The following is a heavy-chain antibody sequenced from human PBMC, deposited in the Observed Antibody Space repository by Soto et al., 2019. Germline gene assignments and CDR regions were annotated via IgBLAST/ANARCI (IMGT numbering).Heavy chain of an antibody. V-gene: IGHV3-23*01. CDR2: ISGSGGST. Sequence: PGGSLRLSCAAAGFTFSSYAMSWVRQAPGKGLEWVSAISGSGGSTYYADSVKGRFTISRDNSKNTLYLQMNSLRAEDTAVYYCARKLLFVHDPLGPFDHWGQGTLVTVSS. D-gene: IGHD1-7*01. CDR3: ARKLLFVHDPLGPFDH. J-gene: IGHJ4*02. CDR1: GFTFSSYA.